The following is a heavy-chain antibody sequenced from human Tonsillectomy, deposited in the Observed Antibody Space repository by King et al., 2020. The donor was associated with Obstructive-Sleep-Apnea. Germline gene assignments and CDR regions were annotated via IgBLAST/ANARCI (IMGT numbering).Heavy chain of an antibody. Sequence: VQLVESGGGLVKPGGSLRLSCAASGFTFSSYSMNWVRQAPGKGLEWVSSISSSSSYIYYADSVKGRFTISRDNAKNSLYLQMNSLRAEDTAVYYCAGDCSSSSCYVFDYWGQGTLVTVSS. D-gene: IGHD2-2*01. CDR1: GFTFSSYS. CDR3: AGDCSSSSCYVFDY. V-gene: IGHV3-21*01. CDR2: ISSSSSYI. J-gene: IGHJ4*02.